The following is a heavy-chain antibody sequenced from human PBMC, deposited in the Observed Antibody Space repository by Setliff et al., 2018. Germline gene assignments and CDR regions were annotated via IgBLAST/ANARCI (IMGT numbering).Heavy chain of an antibody. CDR3: ARRRRDDSSGYYYVGWFDP. CDR2: IYHSGSA. Sequence: KPSETLSLTCAVSGGSISDNNWWSWVRQPPGKGLEWIGEIYHSGSANYNPSLKSRVTTSVDKSKNQFSLKIYSMTAADTAVYYCARRRRDDSSGYYYVGWFDPWGQGTLVTVSS. V-gene: IGHV4-4*02. J-gene: IGHJ5*02. D-gene: IGHD3-22*01. CDR1: GGSISDNNW.